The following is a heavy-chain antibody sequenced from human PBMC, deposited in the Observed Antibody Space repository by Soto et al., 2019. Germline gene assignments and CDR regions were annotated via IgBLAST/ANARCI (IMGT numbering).Heavy chain of an antibody. CDR3: ARGAPITMVRGVPHDY. CDR2: MNPNSGNT. V-gene: IGHV1-8*01. Sequence: QVQLVQSGAEVKKPGASVKVSCKASGYSFTTYDINWVRQATGQGLEWMGWMNPNSGNTGYAQKFQGRVTMTRNTSISTAYMELSSLRSEDTAVYYCARGAPITMVRGVPHDYWGQGTLVTVSS. CDR1: GYSFTTYD. D-gene: IGHD3-10*01. J-gene: IGHJ4*02.